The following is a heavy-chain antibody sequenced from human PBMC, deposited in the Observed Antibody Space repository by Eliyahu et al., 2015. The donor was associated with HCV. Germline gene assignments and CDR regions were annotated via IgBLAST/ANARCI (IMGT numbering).Heavy chain of an antibody. J-gene: IGHJ6*02. V-gene: IGHV4-30-4*01. D-gene: IGHD3-10*01. CDR3: ARDMSYYYGSGSYYKSRTESSGMDV. Sequence: QVQLQESGPGLVKPSQTLSLTCTVSGGXXSSGXXXWSWXRXPPGKGLEWIGYIYXXGSTYYNPSLKSRVTISVDTSKNQFSLKLSSVTAADTAVYYCARDMSYYYGSGSYYKSRTESSGMDVWGQGTTVTVSS. CDR1: GGXXSSGXXX. CDR2: IYXXGST.